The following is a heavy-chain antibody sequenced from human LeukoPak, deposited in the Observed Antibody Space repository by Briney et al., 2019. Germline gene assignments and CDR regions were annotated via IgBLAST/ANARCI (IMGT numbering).Heavy chain of an antibody. J-gene: IGHJ6*02. D-gene: IGHD3-9*01. CDR1: GVSLSSGGYY. CDR2: IYYSGST. Sequence: SQTLSPTRTVSGVSLSSGGYYWSCTRQHPGKGLEWIGYIYYSGSTYYNPSPKSRVTISVDTSKNQFSLKLNSVTAADTAVYYCARDRSFTSPTGQYYYGMDVWGQGTTVTVSS. V-gene: IGHV4-31*02. CDR3: ARDRSFTSPTGQYYYGMDV.